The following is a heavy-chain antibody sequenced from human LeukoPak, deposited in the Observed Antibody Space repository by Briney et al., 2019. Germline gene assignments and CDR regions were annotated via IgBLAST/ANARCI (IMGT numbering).Heavy chain of an antibody. CDR3: ARENYYGSGSRLLFDY. D-gene: IGHD3-10*01. Sequence: SQTLSLTCTVSGGSISSGDYYWSWIRQPPGKGLEWIGYIYYSGSTYYNPSLKSRVTISVDTSKNQFSLKLSSVTAADTAVYYCARENYYGSGSRLLFDYWGQGTLVTVCS. CDR2: IYYSGST. CDR1: GGSISSGDYY. V-gene: IGHV4-30-4*01. J-gene: IGHJ4*02.